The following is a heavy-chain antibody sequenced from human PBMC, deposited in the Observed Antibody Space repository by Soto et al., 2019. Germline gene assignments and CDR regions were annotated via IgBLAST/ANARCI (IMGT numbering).Heavy chain of an antibody. D-gene: IGHD6-6*01. CDR2: ISGSGGST. CDR3: AKFDSSSDAFDI. V-gene: IGHV3-23*01. CDR1: GFTFSSYA. Sequence: GGSLRLSCAASGFTFSSYAMSWVRQAPGKGLEWVSAISGSGGSTYYADSVKGRFTISRDNSKNTLYLQMNSLGAEDTAVYYCAKFDSSSDAFDIWGQGTMVTVSS. J-gene: IGHJ3*02.